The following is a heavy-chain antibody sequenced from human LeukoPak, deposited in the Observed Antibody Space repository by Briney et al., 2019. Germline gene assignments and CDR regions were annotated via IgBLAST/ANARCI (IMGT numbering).Heavy chain of an antibody. CDR3: ARGAASSSYYFDY. Sequence: SETLSLTCAVYGGSFSGYYWSWIRQPPGMGLEWIGEINHSGSTNYNPSLKSRVTISVDTSKNQFSLKLSSVTAADTAVYYCARGAASSSYYFDYWGQGTLVTISS. V-gene: IGHV4-34*01. CDR1: GGSFSGYY. CDR2: INHSGST. J-gene: IGHJ4*02. D-gene: IGHD6-6*01.